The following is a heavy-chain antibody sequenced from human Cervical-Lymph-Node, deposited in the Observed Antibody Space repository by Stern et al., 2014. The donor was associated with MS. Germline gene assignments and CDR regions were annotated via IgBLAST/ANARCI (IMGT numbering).Heavy chain of an antibody. D-gene: IGHD1-14*01. J-gene: IGHJ4*02. CDR1: GGSVNSGAYY. CDR3: ARESGTVAA. CDR2: VYSSGYT. V-gene: IGHV4-61*02. Sequence: QVQLQESGPGLVKASQTLSLTCTVSGGSVNSGAYYLSWIRQSAGKGLEWIGHVYSSGYTSYNPSLKSRVSMSIDTSKTQFYLKLTSVTASDTAVYYCARESGTVAAWGQGTLVTVSS.